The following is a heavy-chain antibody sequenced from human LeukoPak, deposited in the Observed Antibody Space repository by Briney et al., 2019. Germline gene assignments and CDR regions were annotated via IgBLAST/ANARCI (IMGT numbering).Heavy chain of an antibody. J-gene: IGHJ6*03. CDR3: ARDRHYYYYMDV. CDR1: GVSISSHY. CDR2: IYYSGST. V-gene: IGHV4-59*11. Sequence: NPSETLSLTCTVSGVSISSHYWSWIRPPPGKGLEWIGYIYYSGSTNYNPPLKSRVTISVDTSKNQFSLKLSSVTAADTAVYYCARDRHYYYYMDVWGKGTTVTVSS.